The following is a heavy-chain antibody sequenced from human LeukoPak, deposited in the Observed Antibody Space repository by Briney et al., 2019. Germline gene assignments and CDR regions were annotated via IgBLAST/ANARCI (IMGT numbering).Heavy chain of an antibody. V-gene: IGHV4-4*07. J-gene: IGHJ4*02. CDR2: VYTSGST. Sequence: SETLSLTCTVSGGSISSYYWSWIRQPAGKGLEWIGRVYTSGSTNYNPSLKSRVTMSVDTSKNQFFLKLSSVTAADTAVYYCAREASGYYDSSGYYSPGPYFDYWGQGTLVTVSS. D-gene: IGHD3-22*01. CDR3: AREASGYYDSSGYYSPGPYFDY. CDR1: GGSISSYY.